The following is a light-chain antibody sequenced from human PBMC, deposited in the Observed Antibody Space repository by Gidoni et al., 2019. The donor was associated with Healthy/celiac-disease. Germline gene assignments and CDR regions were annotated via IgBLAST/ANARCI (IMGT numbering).Light chain of an antibody. CDR3: QGWDSSSDHLV. V-gene: IGLV3-21*02. CDR2: DDS. Sequence: SSVLTQPPSVSVAPGQTARITCGGNNIGSKRVHWYQQKPGQAPVLLVYDDSDRPSGIPERLSGSNSGNTATLTISSGEAGDEADYYCQGWDSSSDHLVFGGGTKLTVL. J-gene: IGLJ3*02. CDR1: NIGSKR.